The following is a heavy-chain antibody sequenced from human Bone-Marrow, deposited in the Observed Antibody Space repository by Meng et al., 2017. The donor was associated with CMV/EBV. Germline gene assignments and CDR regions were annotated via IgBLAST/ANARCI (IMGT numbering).Heavy chain of an antibody. Sequence: GESLKISCAASGFTFSDHYMDWVRQAPGKGLEWVANIKQDGSEKYYVDSVKGRFTISRDNAKNSLYLQMNSLRAEDTAVYYCARDGSLDPWGQGTLVTVSS. CDR3: ARDGSLDP. CDR1: GFTFSDHY. CDR2: IKQDGSEK. J-gene: IGHJ5*02. V-gene: IGHV3-7*01.